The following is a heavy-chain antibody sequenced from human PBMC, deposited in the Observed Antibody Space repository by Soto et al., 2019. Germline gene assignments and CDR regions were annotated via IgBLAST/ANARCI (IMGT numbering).Heavy chain of an antibody. CDR3: ARVATTTSYYYYYYYMDV. CDR1: GGSISSYY. J-gene: IGHJ6*03. Sequence: SETLSLTCTVSGGSISSYYWSWIRQPPGKGLEWIGYIYYSGSTNYNPSLKSRVTISVDTSKNQFSLKLSSVTAADTAVYYCARVATTTSYYYYYYYMDVWGKGTTVT. CDR2: IYYSGST. D-gene: IGHD5-12*01. V-gene: IGHV4-59*01.